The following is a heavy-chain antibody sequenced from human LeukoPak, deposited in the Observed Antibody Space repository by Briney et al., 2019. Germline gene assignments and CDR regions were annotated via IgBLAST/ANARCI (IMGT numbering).Heavy chain of an antibody. CDR1: GYTFTSYG. CDR3: ARGEVGDTAMVTLDY. J-gene: IGHJ4*02. Sequence: GASVKVSCKASGYTFTSYGITWVRQAPGQGLECMGWISAYNGNTNYAQKLQGRVTMTTDTSTSTAYMELRSLRADDSAVYYCARGEVGDTAMVTLDYWGQGTLVTVCS. D-gene: IGHD5-18*01. V-gene: IGHV1-18*04. CDR2: ISAYNGNT.